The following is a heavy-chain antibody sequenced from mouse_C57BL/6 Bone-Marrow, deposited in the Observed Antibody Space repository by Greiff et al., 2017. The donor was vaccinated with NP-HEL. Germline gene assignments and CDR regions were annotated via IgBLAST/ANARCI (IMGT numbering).Heavy chain of an antibody. CDR2: ISSGSSTI. CDR3: ANLAWFAY. Sequence: EVKVVESGGGLVKPGGSLKLSCAASGFTFSDYGMHWVRQAPEKGLEWVAYISSGSSTIYYADTVKGRFTISRDNAKNTLCLQMTSLRSEDTAMYYCANLAWFAYWGQGTLVTVSA. V-gene: IGHV5-17*01. J-gene: IGHJ3*01. CDR1: GFTFSDYG.